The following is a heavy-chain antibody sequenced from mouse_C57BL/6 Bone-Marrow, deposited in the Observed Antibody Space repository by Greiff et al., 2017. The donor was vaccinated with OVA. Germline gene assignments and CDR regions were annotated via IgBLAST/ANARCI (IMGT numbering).Heavy chain of an antibody. V-gene: IGHV1-69*01. CDR1: GYTFTSYW. Sequence: VQLQQPGAELVMPGASVKLSCKASGYTFTSYWMHWVKQRPGQGLEWIEEIDPSDSYTNYNQKFKGKSTLTVDKSSSTAYMQLSSLTSEDSAVYYCARSYSNYVWFAYWGQGTLVTVSA. D-gene: IGHD2-5*01. CDR3: ARSYSNYVWFAY. J-gene: IGHJ3*01. CDR2: IDPSDSYT.